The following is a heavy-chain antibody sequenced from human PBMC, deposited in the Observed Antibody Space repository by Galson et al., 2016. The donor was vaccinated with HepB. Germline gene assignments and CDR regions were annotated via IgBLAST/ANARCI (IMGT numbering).Heavy chain of an antibody. CDR2: ISSSSNSI. CDR3: ARDERWARGMDV. D-gene: IGHD4-23*01. CDR1: GFTFSSYD. J-gene: IGHJ6*02. V-gene: IGHV3-21*01. Sequence: SLRLSCAASGFTFSSYDMNWVRQAPGKGLEWVSSISSSSNSIYYADSVKGRFTISRDNAKNSLYLQMNSLRAEDTAVYYCARDERWARGMDVWGQGTTVTVPS.